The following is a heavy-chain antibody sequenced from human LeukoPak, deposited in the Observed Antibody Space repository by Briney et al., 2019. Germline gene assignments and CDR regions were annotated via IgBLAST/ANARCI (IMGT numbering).Heavy chain of an antibody. CDR3: ARDAKNYDILTGYYSRWFDP. CDR1: GYTFTSYG. V-gene: IGHV1-18*01. J-gene: IGHJ5*02. D-gene: IGHD3-9*01. Sequence: ASVKVSCKASGYTFTSYGISWVRQAPGQGLEWMGWISAYNGNTNYAQKLQGRVTMTIDTSTSTAYMELRSLRSDDTAVYYCARDAKNYDILTGYYSRWFDPWGQGTLVTVSS. CDR2: ISAYNGNT.